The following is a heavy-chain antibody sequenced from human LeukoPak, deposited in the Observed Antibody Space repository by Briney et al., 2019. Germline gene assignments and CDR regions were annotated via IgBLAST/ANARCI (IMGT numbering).Heavy chain of an antibody. CDR3: ASGWLQSHDAFDI. CDR1: GGTFSSYT. J-gene: IGHJ3*02. V-gene: IGHV1-69*02. Sequence: SVKVSCKASGGTFSSYTISWVRQAPGQGLEWMGRIIPILGIANYAQKFQGRVTITANKSTSTAYMELSSLRSENTAVYYCASGWLQSHDAFDIWGQGTMVTVPS. D-gene: IGHD5-24*01. CDR2: IIPILGIA.